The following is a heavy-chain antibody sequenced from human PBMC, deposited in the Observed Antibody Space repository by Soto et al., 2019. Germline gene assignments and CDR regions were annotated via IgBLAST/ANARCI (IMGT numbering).Heavy chain of an antibody. CDR2: IYYSGST. J-gene: IGHJ5*02. Sequence: QLQLQESGPGLVKPSETLSLTCTVSGGSISSSSYYWGWIRQPPGKGLEWIGSIYYSGSTYYNPSLKSRAPXSXDXXKNQCSLKRSSVTAADTAVYYCARHQSHSSSYVDPWGQGTLVTVSS. CDR1: GGSISSSSYY. CDR3: ARHQSHSSSYVDP. D-gene: IGHD6-13*01. V-gene: IGHV4-39*01.